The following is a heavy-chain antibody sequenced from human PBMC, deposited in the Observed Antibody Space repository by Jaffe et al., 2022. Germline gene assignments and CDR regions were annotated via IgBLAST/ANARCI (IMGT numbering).Heavy chain of an antibody. CDR1: GYSISSGYY. CDR3: ASQNLCSGGSCYSYYFDY. V-gene: IGHV4-38-2*01. D-gene: IGHD2-15*01. J-gene: IGHJ4*02. CDR2: IYHSGST. Sequence: QVQLQESGPGLVKPSETLSLTCAVSGYSISSGYYWGWIRQPPGKGLEWIGSIYHSGSTYYNPSLKSRVTISVDTSKNQFSLKLSSVTAADTAVYYCASQNLCSGGSCYSYYFDYWGQGTLVTVSS.